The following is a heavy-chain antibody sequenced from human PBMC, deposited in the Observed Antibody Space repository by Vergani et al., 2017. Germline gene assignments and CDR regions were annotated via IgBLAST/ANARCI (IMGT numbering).Heavy chain of an antibody. CDR3: AKTFYYDVSGPFVYYYYNMDV. V-gene: IGHV3-30*02. CDR1: GFTFTSFG. J-gene: IGHJ6*02. D-gene: IGHD3-22*01. Sequence: QVQLVESGGGVVQSGGSLRLSCAASGFTFTSFGMHWVRQAPGKGLEWVAFIHYDGSHKYYVDSVKGRFTISSDDSKNTLYLQMNRLRAEDTAVYYCAKTFYYDVSGPFVYYYYNMDVWGQGTTVTVSS. CDR2: IHYDGSHK.